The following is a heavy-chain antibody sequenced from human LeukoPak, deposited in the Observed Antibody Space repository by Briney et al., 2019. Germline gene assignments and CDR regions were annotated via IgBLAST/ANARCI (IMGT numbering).Heavy chain of an antibody. CDR2: ISGSGGST. V-gene: IGHV3-23*01. J-gene: IGHJ4*02. Sequence: GGSLRLSCAASGFTFSSYAMSWVRQAPGKGLEWVSAISGSGGSTYYADSVKGRFTISRDNSKNTLYLQMNSLRAEDTAVYYCATGTMVRGVILFGGFDYRGQGTLVTVSS. CDR1: GFTFSSYA. CDR3: ATGTMVRGVILFGGFDY. D-gene: IGHD3-10*01.